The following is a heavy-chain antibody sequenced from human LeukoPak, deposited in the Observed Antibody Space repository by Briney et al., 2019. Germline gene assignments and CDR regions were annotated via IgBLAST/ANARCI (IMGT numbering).Heavy chain of an antibody. V-gene: IGHV3-23*01. J-gene: IGHJ4*02. CDR2: ISGSGGST. Sequence: GGSLRLSCAASGFTFSSYAMSWVRQAPGKGLEWVSAISGSGGSTYNADSVKGRFTISRDNSKNTLYLQMNSLRAEDTAVYYCARKDYGSTFDYWGQGTLVTVSS. CDR3: ARKDYGSTFDY. CDR1: GFTFSSYA. D-gene: IGHD4-17*01.